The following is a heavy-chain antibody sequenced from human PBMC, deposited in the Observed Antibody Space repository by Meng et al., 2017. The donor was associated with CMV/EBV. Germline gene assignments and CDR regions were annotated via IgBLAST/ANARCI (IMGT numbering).Heavy chain of an antibody. D-gene: IGHD6-13*01. V-gene: IGHV1-69*12. CDR3: ARDAPYSSSWPLFDY. CDR2: IIPIFGTA. Sequence: QVQLFQSGAEVKKPGSSLKVSCMASGGTFSSYAISWVRQAPGQGLEWMGGIIPIFGTANYAQKFQGRVTITADESTSTAYMELSSLRSEDTAVYYCARDAPYSSSWPLFDYWGQGTLVTVSS. J-gene: IGHJ4*02. CDR1: GGTFSSYA.